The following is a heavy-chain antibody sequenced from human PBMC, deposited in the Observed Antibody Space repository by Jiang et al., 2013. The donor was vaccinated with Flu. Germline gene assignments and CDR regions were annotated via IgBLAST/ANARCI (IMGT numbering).Heavy chain of an antibody. J-gene: IGHJ5*02. CDR3: ARVWFGELLYLWFDP. D-gene: IGHD3-10*01. V-gene: IGHV1-8*01. Sequence: TGYAQKFQGRVTMTRNTSVSTAYMELSSLRSEDTAVYYCARVWFGELLYLWFDPWGQGTLVTVSS. CDR2: T.